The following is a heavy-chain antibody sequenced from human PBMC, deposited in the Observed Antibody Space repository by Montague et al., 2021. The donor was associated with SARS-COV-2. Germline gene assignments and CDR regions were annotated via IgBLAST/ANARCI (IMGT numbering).Heavy chain of an antibody. J-gene: IGHJ3*02. Sequence: SETLSLTCAISGGSFSHYYCSWIRQPPGKGLLLIGEVNQSGTTIYNPSFRSGVTISADTSKNQFYLRLNSVTAADTAVYYCARGRRPVVVPGAGPAGRAFDIWGQGTMVTVSS. CDR1: GGSFSHYY. D-gene: IGHD2-2*01. V-gene: IGHV4-34*01. CDR3: ARGRRPVVVPGAGPAGRAFDI. CDR2: VNQSGTT.